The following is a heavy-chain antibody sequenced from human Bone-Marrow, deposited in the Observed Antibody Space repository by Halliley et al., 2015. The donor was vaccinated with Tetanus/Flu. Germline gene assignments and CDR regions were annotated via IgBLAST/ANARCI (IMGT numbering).Heavy chain of an antibody. V-gene: IGHV4-59*01. CDR1: GGSISSYY. CDR2: IYYSGST. J-gene: IGHJ4*02. D-gene: IGHD3-22*01. CDR3: ARGSTYYYDSSGYYFDY. Sequence: TLSLTCTVSGGSISSYYWSWIRQPPGKGLEWIGYIYYSGSTNYNPSLKSRVTISVDTSKNQFSLKLSSVTAADPAVYYCARGSTYYYDSSGYYFDYWGQGTLVTVSS.